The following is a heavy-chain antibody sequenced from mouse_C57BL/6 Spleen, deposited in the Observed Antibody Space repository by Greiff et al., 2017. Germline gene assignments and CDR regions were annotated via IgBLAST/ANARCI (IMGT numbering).Heavy chain of an antibody. CDR1: GYTFTSYW. V-gene: IGHV1-50*01. CDR2: IDPSDSYT. J-gene: IGHJ3*01. CDR3: ARDGGWFAY. D-gene: IGHD1-1*02. Sequence: QVQLQQSGAELVKPGASVKLSCKASGYTFTSYWMQWVKQRPGQGLEWIGEIDPSDSYTNYNQKFKGKATLTVDTSSSTAYMQLSSLTSEDSAVYYCARDGGWFAYWGQGTLVTVSA.